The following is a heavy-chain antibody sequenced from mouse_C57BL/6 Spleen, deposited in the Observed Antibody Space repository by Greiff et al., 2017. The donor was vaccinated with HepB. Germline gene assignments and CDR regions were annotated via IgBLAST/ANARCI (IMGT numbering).Heavy chain of an antibody. CDR2: IRSKSNNYAT. Sequence: GGGLVQPKGSLTLSCAASGFSFNTYAMNWVRQAPGKGLEWVARIRSKSNNYATYYADSVKDRFTISRDDSESMLYLQMNNLKTEDTAMYYCVRRGTTVVGDWYFDVWGTGTTVTVSS. CDR1: GFSFNTYA. D-gene: IGHD1-1*01. J-gene: IGHJ1*03. V-gene: IGHV10-1*01. CDR3: VRRGTTVVGDWYFDV.